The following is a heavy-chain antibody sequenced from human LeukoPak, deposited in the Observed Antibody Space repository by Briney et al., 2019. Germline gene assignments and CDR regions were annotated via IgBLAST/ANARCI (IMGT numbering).Heavy chain of an antibody. CDR1: GGSFSGYY. CDR3: ARAWFGELRFDP. J-gene: IGHJ5*02. CDR2: INHSGST. Sequence: SETLSLTCAVYGGSFSGYYWSWIRQPPGKGLEWIGEINHSGSTNYNPSLKSRVTISVDTSKNQFSLKLSSVTAADMAVYYCARAWFGELRFDPWGQGTLVTVSS. D-gene: IGHD3-10*01. V-gene: IGHV4-34*01.